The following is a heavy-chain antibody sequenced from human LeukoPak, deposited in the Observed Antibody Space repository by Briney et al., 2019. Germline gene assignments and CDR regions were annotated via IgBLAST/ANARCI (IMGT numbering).Heavy chain of an antibody. V-gene: IGHV3-9*03. CDR3: ANGGSYYELDY. D-gene: IGHD1-26*01. Sequence: GRSLRLSCVASGFTFEDYAMHWVRQAPGKGLEWVSGISWNSGSIGYADSVKGRFTISRDNAKNSLYVQMNSLRAEDMALYYCANGGSYYELDYWGQGTLVTVSS. CDR2: ISWNSGSI. J-gene: IGHJ4*02. CDR1: GFTFEDYA.